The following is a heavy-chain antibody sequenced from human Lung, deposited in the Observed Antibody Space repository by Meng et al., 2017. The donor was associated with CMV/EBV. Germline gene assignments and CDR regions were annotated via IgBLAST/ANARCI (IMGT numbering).Heavy chain of an antibody. V-gene: IGHV1-2*02. Sequence: SVKVSCKASGYTFIDYYMHWVRQAPGQGLEWVGWINPKSGGTHYAQSFQGRVTITRDTSINTVYMEISSLKSDDTAVYYCTSAPGDYWGQGTLVTVSS. J-gene: IGHJ4*01. CDR2: INPKSGGT. CDR1: GYTFIDYY. CDR3: TSAPGDY. D-gene: IGHD1-14*01.